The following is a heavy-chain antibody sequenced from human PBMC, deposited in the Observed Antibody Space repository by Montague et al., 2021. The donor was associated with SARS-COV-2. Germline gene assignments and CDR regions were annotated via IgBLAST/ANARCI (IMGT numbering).Heavy chain of an antibody. V-gene: IGHV4-34*01. CDR1: GGSFSDYY. CDR2: ISHGGIT. CDR3: ARGHQGVAMLVVVMIGAEYYFDY. J-gene: IGHJ4*02. Sequence: SETLSLTCAVYGGSFSDYYWSWIRQSPGKGLEWIGEISHGGITNYSPSLKSRVTISADTSKNQFSLKLRSVTAADTANYYCARGHQGVAMLVVVMIGAEYYFDYWGQGTLVTVSS. D-gene: IGHD2-15*01.